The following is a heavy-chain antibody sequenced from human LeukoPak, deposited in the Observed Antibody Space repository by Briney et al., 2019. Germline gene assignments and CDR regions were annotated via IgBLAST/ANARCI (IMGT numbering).Heavy chain of an antibody. CDR2: INPSGGST. CDR3: AREARGYDWEVERNWFDP. Sequence: ASVKVSCKASGYTFTSYYIHWVRQAPGQGLEWMGIINPSGGSTSYAQKFQGRVTMIRDTSTSTVYMELSSLRSEDTAIYYCAREARGYDWEVERNWFDPWGQGTLVTVSP. V-gene: IGHV1-46*01. CDR1: GYTFTSYY. D-gene: IGHD5-12*01. J-gene: IGHJ5*02.